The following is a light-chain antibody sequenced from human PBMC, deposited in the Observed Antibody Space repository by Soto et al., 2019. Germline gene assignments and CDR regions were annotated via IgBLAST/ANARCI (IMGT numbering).Light chain of an antibody. CDR3: LQNHNYPRT. CDR1: QDISDD. V-gene: IGKV1-6*01. CDR2: GAS. Sequence: AIQMTQSPSSLSASVGDRVTITCRARQDISDDVGWYQQTPGKAPKLRISGASRLQSGVPSRFSGSGSGAAFTLTITSLRPEDSATYYCLQNHNYPRTFGQGTKVDIK. J-gene: IGKJ1*01.